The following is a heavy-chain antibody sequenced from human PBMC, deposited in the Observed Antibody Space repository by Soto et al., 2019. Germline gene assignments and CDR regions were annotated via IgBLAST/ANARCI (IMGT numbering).Heavy chain of an antibody. CDR3: ARQNYSGHSTCYGY. CDR2: IYYNGRT. D-gene: IGHD2-2*01. J-gene: IGHJ4*02. Sequence: QVQLQEADPGLVKPSETLSLTCTVSGASISSTGHQWAWIRQPPGKGLEWIGIIYYNGRTNYNPSLKGRVTITVDTSRNQFSLKLTSVSATDTAVYFCARQNYSGHSTCYGYWGQGTLVAVSS. CDR1: GASISSTGHQ. V-gene: IGHV4-39*01.